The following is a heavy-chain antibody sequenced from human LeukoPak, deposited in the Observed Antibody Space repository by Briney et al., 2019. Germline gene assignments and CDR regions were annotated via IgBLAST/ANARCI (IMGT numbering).Heavy chain of an antibody. D-gene: IGHD3-16*01. CDR1: GYSISHDYY. Sequence: SETLSLTCTVSGYSISHDYYGGWIRQSPGKGLEWIGSIYHSGSTYYNASLKSRVTISVDTSKNQFSLKLSSVTAADTAVYYCARTNYDYYFDYWGQGTLVTVSS. V-gene: IGHV4-38-2*02. J-gene: IGHJ4*02. CDR3: ARTNYDYYFDY. CDR2: IYHSGST.